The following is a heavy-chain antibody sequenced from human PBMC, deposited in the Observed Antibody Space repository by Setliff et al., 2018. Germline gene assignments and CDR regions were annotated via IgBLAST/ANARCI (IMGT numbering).Heavy chain of an antibody. D-gene: IGHD3-22*01. CDR3: ARGYYYDSSGPAAFDI. J-gene: IGHJ3*02. CDR1: GYTFTSYG. V-gene: IGHV1-18*01. CDR2: ISAYKGNT. Sequence: ASVKVSCKASGYTFTSYGISWVRQAPGQGLEWMGWISAYKGNTNYAQKLQGRVTMTTDTSTSTAYMELRSLRSDDTAVYYCARGYYYDSSGPAAFDIWGQGTMVTVSS.